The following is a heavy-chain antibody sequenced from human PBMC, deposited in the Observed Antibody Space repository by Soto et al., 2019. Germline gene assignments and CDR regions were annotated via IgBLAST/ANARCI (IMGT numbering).Heavy chain of an antibody. CDR2: ISYDGSNK. D-gene: IGHD6-13*01. CDR1: GFTFSSYA. J-gene: IGHJ4*02. Sequence: GGSLRLSCAASGFTFSSYAMHWVRQAPGKGLEWVAVISYDGSNKYYADSVKGRFTISRDNSKNTLYLQMNSLRAEDTAVYYCASLFRYSSSWDYWGQGTLVTVSS. CDR3: ASLFRYSSSWDY. V-gene: IGHV3-30-3*01.